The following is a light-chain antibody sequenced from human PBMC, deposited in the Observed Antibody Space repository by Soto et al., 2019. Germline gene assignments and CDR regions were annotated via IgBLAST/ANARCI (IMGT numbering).Light chain of an antibody. V-gene: IGKV1-5*03. Sequence: DIQMPQSPSTLSGSVGDRVTITCRARQTISSWLAWYQKKPGKAPKLLIYKASTLKSGVPSRFSGSGSGTEFTLTISSLQPDDVATYYCQHYNSYSEAFGQGTKVDLK. CDR1: QTISSW. J-gene: IGKJ1*01. CDR2: KAS. CDR3: QHYNSYSEA.